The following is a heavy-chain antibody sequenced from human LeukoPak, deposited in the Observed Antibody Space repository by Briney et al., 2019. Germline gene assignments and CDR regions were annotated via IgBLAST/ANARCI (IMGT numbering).Heavy chain of an antibody. D-gene: IGHD4-17*01. J-gene: IGHJ4*02. CDR1: GFTFSSYS. V-gene: IGHV3-21*01. CDR3: AKEGVAGTTAYYYFDY. Sequence: PGGSLRLSCAASGFTFSSYSMNWVRQAPGKGLEWVSSISSSSSYIYYADSVKGRFTISRDNAKNSLYLQMNSLRAEDTAVYYCAKEGVAGTTAYYYFDYWGQGTLVTVSS. CDR2: ISSSSSYI.